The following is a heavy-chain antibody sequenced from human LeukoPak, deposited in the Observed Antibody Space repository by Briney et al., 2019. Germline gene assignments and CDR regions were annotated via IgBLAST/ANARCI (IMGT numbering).Heavy chain of an antibody. D-gene: IGHD3-10*01. CDR1: GGYISGYY. CDR2: IFYSGST. Sequence: SETLSLTCTVSGGYISGYYWTWIRQPPGKGLEWMGNIFYSGSTKYNPSLTGRIAISLDTSKNQFSLNLNSVTAADTAVYYCARVVVLVRGVPYFDYWGQGALVTVSS. J-gene: IGHJ4*02. CDR3: ARVVVLVRGVPYFDY. V-gene: IGHV4-59*01.